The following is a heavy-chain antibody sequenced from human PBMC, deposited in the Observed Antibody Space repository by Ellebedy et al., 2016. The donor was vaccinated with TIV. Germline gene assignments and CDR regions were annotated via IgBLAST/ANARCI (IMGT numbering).Heavy chain of an antibody. CDR2: MNPNSGNT. J-gene: IGHJ3*02. CDR1: GYTFTTFD. V-gene: IGHV1-8*01. Sequence: ASVKVSCXASGYTFTTFDINWVRQATGQGLEWMGWMNPNSGNTGYAQKFQDRVTMTRDTSISTAYMELSSLRSEDTAVYYCARRGTTVSFDIWGQGTMVTVSS. D-gene: IGHD4-17*01. CDR3: ARRGTTVSFDI.